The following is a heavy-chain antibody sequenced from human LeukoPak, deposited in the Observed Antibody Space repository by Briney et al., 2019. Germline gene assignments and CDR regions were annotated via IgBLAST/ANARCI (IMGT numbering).Heavy chain of an antibody. V-gene: IGHV3-30*18. D-gene: IGHD2-2*01. J-gene: IGHJ4*02. CDR2: ISYDGSNK. CDR3: AKGYCSSTSCSSDY. CDR1: GFTFSSYG. Sequence: GGSLRLSCAASGFTFSSYGMHWVRQAPGKGLEWVAVISYDGSNKYYADSVKGRFTISRDNSKNTLYLQMNSLRAEDMALYYCAKGYCSSTSCSSDYWGQGTLVTVSS.